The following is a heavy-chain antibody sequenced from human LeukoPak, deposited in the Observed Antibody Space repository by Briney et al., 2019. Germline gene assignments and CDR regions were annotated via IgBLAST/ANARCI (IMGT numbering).Heavy chain of an antibody. CDR1: GGSLSSYY. CDR3: VRDGGGNSRPFDY. V-gene: IGHV4-59*01. Sequence: SETLSLTCTVSGGSLSSYYWSWIRQPPGKGLEWIGNIYYSGSTNYNPSLKSRVTISVDTSKNQFSLKVSSVTAADTAVYYCVRDGGGNSRPFDYWGQGTPVTVSS. CDR2: IYYSGST. D-gene: IGHD4-23*01. J-gene: IGHJ4*02.